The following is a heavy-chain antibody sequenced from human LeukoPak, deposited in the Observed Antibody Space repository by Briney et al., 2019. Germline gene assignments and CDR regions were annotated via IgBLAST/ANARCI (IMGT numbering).Heavy chain of an antibody. CDR3: ARGPNYGSVDY. CDR2: IYYSGST. V-gene: IGHV4-59*12. D-gene: IGHD3-10*01. Sequence: SETLSLTCTVSGGSISSYYWSWIRQPPGKGLEWIGYIYYSGSTNYNPSLKSRVTISVDTSKNQFSLKLSSVTAADTAVYYCARGPNYGSVDYWGQGTLVTVSS. J-gene: IGHJ4*02. CDR1: GGSISSYY.